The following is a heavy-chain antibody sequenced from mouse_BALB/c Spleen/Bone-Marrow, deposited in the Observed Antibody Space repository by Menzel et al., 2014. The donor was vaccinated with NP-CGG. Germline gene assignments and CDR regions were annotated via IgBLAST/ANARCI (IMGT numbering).Heavy chain of an antibody. J-gene: IGHJ3*01. CDR2: INPSNGRT. Sequence: QVQLQPSGAELVKPGASVRLSCKASGYSFTTYWIHWVKQRPGQGLEWIGEINPSNGRTNYNEKFKSKATLTVDKSSSTAYMQLSSLTSEDSAVYYCARYDGPAWFAYWCRGTLVTVSA. CDR1: GYSFTTYW. V-gene: IGHV1S81*02. CDR3: ARYDGPAWFAY. D-gene: IGHD2-3*01.